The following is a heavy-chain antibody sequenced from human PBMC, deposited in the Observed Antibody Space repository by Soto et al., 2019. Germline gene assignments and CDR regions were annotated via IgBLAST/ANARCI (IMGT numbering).Heavy chain of an antibody. V-gene: IGHV3-23*01. CDR2: ISGSGGST. D-gene: IGHD6-19*01. J-gene: IGHJ3*02. CDR1: GFTFSSYA. CDR3: AKDKATIRSVAASDAFDI. Sequence: GGSLRLSCAASGFTFSSYAMSWFRQAPGKGLEWVSAISGSGGSTYYADSVKGRFTISRDNSRNTLYLQMNSLRAEDTAVYYCAKDKATIRSVAASDAFDIWGQGTMVTVSS.